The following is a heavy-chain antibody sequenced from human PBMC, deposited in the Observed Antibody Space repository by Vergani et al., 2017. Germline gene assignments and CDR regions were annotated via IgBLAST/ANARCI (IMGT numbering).Heavy chain of an antibody. CDR2: IWYDGSNK. D-gene: IGHD3-10*01. V-gene: IGHV3-33*08. CDR3: ARDSLPITMVRGVINYFDY. Sequence: QVQLVESGGGVVQPGRSLRLSCAASGFTFSSYGMHWVRQAPGKGLEWVAVIWYDGSNKYYADSVKGRFTISRDNSKNTLYLQMNSLRAEDTAVYYCARDSLPITMVRGVINYFDYWGQGTLVTVSS. CDR1: GFTFSSYG. J-gene: IGHJ4*02.